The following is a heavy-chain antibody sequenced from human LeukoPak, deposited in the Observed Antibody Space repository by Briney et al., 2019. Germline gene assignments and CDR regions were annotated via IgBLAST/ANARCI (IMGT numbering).Heavy chain of an antibody. V-gene: IGHV3-74*01. D-gene: IGHD3-16*01. CDR1: GFSFSSSW. Sequence: PGGSPRLSCAASGFSFSSSWMHWVRHAPGTGLVWVSRINSDGSTTNYADSVKGRFTISRDNAMSTLYLQMNSLRAEDTAVYYCARDFGPYGMDVWGQGTTVTVSS. J-gene: IGHJ6*02. CDR3: ARDFGPYGMDV. CDR2: INSDGSTT.